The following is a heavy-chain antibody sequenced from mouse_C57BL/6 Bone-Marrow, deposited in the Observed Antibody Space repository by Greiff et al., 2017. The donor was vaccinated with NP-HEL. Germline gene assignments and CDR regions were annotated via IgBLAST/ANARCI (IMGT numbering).Heavy chain of an antibody. J-gene: IGHJ4*01. D-gene: IGHD2-2*01. V-gene: IGHV14-4*01. CDR3: TTGYGYFYAMDY. Sequence: VQLQQSGAELVRPGASVKLSCTASGFNITDDYMHWVKQRPEQGLEWIGWIDPENGDTEYASKFQGKATITADTSSNTAYLQLSSLTSEDTAVYYCTTGYGYFYAMDYWGQGTSVTVSS. CDR2: IDPENGDT. CDR1: GFNITDDY.